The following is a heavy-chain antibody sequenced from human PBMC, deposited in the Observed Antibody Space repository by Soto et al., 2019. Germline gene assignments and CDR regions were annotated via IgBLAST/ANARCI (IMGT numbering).Heavy chain of an antibody. CDR1: GVTCSIDA. V-gene: IGHV1-69*06. CDR2: ITPIFGTA. D-gene: IGHD2-15*01. CDR3: ARGIARGQIDP. J-gene: IGHJ5*02. Sequence: GASVKVSGKASGVTCSIDAISWVRQAPGQGFEWMGGITPIFGTAKYAQKFQGRATITADNSKSTAYMELSSLRSEDTAVYYCARGIARGQIDPWGQGTLVNVS.